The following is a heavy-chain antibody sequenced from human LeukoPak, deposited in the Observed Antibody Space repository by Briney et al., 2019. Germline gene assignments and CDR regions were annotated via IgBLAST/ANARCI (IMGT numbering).Heavy chain of an antibody. D-gene: IGHD2-15*01. CDR3: ARLRCSGGSCSVYDAFDF. V-gene: IGHV3-23*01. CDR2: ISGSGDTT. Sequence: PGGSLRLSCAASGFTFSSYGMSWARQAPGKGLEWVSAISGSGDTTYYADSVKGRFTISRDNSKNTLYLQMSSLRVEDTAAYFCARLRCSGGSCSVYDAFDFWGQGTMVTVSS. CDR1: GFTFSSYG. J-gene: IGHJ3*01.